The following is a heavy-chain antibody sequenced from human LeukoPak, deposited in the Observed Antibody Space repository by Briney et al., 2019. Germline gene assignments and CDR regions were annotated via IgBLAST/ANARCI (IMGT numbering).Heavy chain of an antibody. CDR3: ARGPPITIFGVVDY. J-gene: IGHJ4*02. CDR1: GFTFSSYG. V-gene: IGHV3-30*03. CDR2: ISYDGSNK. D-gene: IGHD3-3*01. Sequence: GGSLRLSCAASGFTFSSYGMHWVRQAPGKGLEWVAVISYDGSNKYYADSVKGRFTISRDNSKNTLYLQMNSLRAEDTAVYYCARGPPITIFGVVDYWGQGTLVTVSS.